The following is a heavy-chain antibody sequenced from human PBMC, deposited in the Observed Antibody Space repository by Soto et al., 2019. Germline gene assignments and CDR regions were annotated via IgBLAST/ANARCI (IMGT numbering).Heavy chain of an antibody. V-gene: IGHV5-51*01. CDR1: GCSFTSYW. J-gene: IGHJ6*02. CDR3: ARLLTGLAYGMDV. CDR2: IYPGDSDT. Sequence: PGESLQISCKGSGCSFTSYWLGWVRQMPGKGLEWMGIIYPGDSDTRYSPSFQGQVPISADKSISTAYLQGSSLKASDTAMYYCARLLTGLAYGMDVWGQGTTVTVSS.